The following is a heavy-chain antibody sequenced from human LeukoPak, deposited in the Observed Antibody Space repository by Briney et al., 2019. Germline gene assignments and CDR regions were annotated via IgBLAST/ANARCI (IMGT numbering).Heavy chain of an antibody. CDR3: ATQITTTNRMNY. Sequence: GGSLRLSCAASGFTFINYAMTWVRQAPGKGLEWVSAISGSGGSTYYADSVKGRFTISRDNSKNTLYLQMNSLRAEDTAVYYCATQITTTNRMNYWGQGTLVTVSS. CDR1: GFTFINYA. J-gene: IGHJ4*02. D-gene: IGHD4-11*01. V-gene: IGHV3-23*01. CDR2: ISGSGGST.